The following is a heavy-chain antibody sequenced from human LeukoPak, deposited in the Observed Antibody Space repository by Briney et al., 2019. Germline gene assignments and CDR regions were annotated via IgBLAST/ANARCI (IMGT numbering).Heavy chain of an antibody. J-gene: IGHJ4*01. V-gene: IGHV3-49*04. Sequence: GGSLRPSSTASGFTFGDYVMSWVSQAPGTGLEWVGFIRSKAYGGTTEFAASVKCRFTISRDDSKSIAYLQMNSLKTEDTAVYYCARALRIDYWGHGTLVTVSS. CDR2: IRSKAYGGTT. D-gene: IGHD3-16*01. CDR3: ARALRIDY. CDR1: GFTFGDYV.